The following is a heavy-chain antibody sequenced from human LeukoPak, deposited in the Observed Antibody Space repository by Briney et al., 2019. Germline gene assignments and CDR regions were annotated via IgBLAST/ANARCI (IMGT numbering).Heavy chain of an antibody. D-gene: IGHD5-12*01. Sequence: ASVKVSCKASGGTFSSYAISWVRQAPGQGLEWMGRIIPILGIANYAQKFQGRVTITADKSTSTAYMELSSLRSEDTAVYYCARYRGYSGYDYDFDYWGQGTLVTVSS. CDR2: IIPILGIA. J-gene: IGHJ4*02. V-gene: IGHV1-69*04. CDR3: ARYRGYSGYDYDFDY. CDR1: GGTFSSYA.